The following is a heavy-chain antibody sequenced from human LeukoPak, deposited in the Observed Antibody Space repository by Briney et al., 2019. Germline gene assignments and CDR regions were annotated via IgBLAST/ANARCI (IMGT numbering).Heavy chain of an antibody. D-gene: IGHD6-6*01. Sequence: SETLSLTCAVYGGSFSGYYWSWIRQPPGKGLEWIGEINHSGSTNYNPSLKSRVTISVDTSKNQFSLKLSSVTAADTAVYYCARGGLSPVAARFHYYYGMDVWGQGTTVTVSS. CDR1: GGSFSGYY. V-gene: IGHV4-34*01. CDR3: ARGGLSPVAARFHYYYGMDV. J-gene: IGHJ6*02. CDR2: INHSGST.